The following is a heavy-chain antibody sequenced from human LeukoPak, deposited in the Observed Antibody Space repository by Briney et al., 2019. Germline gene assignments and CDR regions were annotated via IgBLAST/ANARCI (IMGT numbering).Heavy chain of an antibody. J-gene: IGHJ6*02. CDR2: TTYNGDST. CDR3: VKGIGKYYHYYGMDV. CDR1: GFTIGSYA. D-gene: IGHD1-26*01. Sequence: GGSLRLSCSASGFTIGSYAIHWVRQAPGKGLEYVAATTYNGDSTYYADSVKGRFTISRDSPKNTLYLQMSSLRAEDTAVYYCVKGIGKYYHYYGMDVWGQGTTVTVSS. V-gene: IGHV3-64D*06.